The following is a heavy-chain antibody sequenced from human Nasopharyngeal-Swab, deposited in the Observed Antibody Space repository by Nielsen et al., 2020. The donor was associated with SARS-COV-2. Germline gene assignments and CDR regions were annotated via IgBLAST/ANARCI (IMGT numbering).Heavy chain of an antibody. CDR2: IVGSGDISGSGGST. CDR3: AKDLRGPYFF. V-gene: IGHV3-23*01. J-gene: IGHJ4*02. CDR1: GFPFRTYG. D-gene: IGHD2/OR15-2a*01. Sequence: GGSLRLSCVASGFPFRTYGMSWVRQAPGKGLEWVAAIVGSGDISGSGGSTYYADSVKGRFTISRDNSKNTLSLQMNSLRAEDTAVYYCAKDLRGPYFFWGQGTLVTVSS.